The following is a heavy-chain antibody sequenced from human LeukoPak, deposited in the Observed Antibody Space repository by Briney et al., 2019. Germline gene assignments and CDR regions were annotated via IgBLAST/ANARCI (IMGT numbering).Heavy chain of an antibody. V-gene: IGHV3-23*01. CDR2: ISGSSGST. Sequence: GGSLRLSCAASGFTFSSYAMSWVRQAPGKGLEWVSAISGSSGSTYYADSVKGRFTISRDNSKNTLYLQMNSLRAEDTAVYYCAKDLPYYYDSSGYYSYYFDYWGQGTLVTVSS. CDR3: AKDLPYYYDSSGYYSYYFDY. CDR1: GFTFSSYA. D-gene: IGHD3-22*01. J-gene: IGHJ4*02.